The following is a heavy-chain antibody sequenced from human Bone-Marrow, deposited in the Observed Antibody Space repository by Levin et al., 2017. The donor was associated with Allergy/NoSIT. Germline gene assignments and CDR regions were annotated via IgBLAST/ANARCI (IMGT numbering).Heavy chain of an antibody. CDR3: ARDGIATMDV. J-gene: IGHJ6*03. CDR1: GLTFRNYV. D-gene: IGHD2-21*01. Sequence: GESLKISCAASGLTFRNYVMHWVRQAPGGGLVWGSPIRTDGSTTSLRGSVRGRFTVSRDDAKNTLYLHMNSLRADDTAIYYCARDGIATMDVWGKGTTVIVSS. V-gene: IGHV3-74*01. CDR2: IRTDGSTT.